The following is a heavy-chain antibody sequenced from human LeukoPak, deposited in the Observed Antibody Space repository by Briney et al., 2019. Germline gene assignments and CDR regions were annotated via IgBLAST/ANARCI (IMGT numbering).Heavy chain of an antibody. CDR3: ARGDYDILTGYSY. CDR1: GGSFSGYY. D-gene: IGHD3-9*01. CDR2: INHSGST. J-gene: IGHJ4*02. V-gene: IGHV4-34*01. Sequence: SETLSLTCAVYGGSFSGYYWSWIRQPPGKGLEWIGEINHSGSTNYNPSLKSRVTISVDTSKNQFSLKLSSVTAADTAVYYCARGDYDILTGYSYWGQGTLVTVSS.